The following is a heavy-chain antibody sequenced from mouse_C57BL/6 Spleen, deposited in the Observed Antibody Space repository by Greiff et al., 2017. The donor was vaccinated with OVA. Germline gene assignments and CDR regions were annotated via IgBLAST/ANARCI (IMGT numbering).Heavy chain of an antibody. CDR1: GYSITSGYY. V-gene: IGHV3-6*01. J-gene: IGHJ2*01. Sequence: EVKLLESGPGLVKPSQSLSLTCSVTGYSITSGYYWNWIRQFPGNKLEWMGYISYDGSNNYNPSLKNRISITRDTSKNQSFLKLNSVTTEDTATYYCARDGGYYRLLDYWGQGTTLTVSS. CDR3: ARDGGYYRLLDY. CDR2: ISYDGSN. D-gene: IGHD2-14*01.